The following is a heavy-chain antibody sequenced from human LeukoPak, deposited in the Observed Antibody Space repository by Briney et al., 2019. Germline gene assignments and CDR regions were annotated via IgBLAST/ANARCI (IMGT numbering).Heavy chain of an antibody. CDR2: IYSGGST. V-gene: IGHV3-66*01. CDR3: ASGWFGELTLGY. Sequence: PGGSLRLSCAASGFTVSSNYMSWVRQAPGKGLEWVSVIYSGGSTYYADSVKGRFTISRDDSKNTLYLQMNSLRAEDTAVYYCASGWFGELTLGYWGQGTLVTVSS. J-gene: IGHJ4*02. D-gene: IGHD3-10*01. CDR1: GFTVSSNY.